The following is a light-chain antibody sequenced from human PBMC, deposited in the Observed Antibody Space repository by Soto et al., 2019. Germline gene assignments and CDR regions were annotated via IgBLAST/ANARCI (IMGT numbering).Light chain of an antibody. CDR1: SSNIGAGYD. V-gene: IGLV1-40*01. CDR2: VNN. Sequence: QSVLTQPPSVSGAPGQRVTISFTGSSSNIGAGYDVHWYPQLPGTAPKVHTYVNNNLPSGVTDRFSGSKSGTSASLAITGLYAEDEGEYYCQSYDNSVSGSKVFGEGTKLTVL. CDR3: QSYDNSVSGSKV. J-gene: IGLJ3*02.